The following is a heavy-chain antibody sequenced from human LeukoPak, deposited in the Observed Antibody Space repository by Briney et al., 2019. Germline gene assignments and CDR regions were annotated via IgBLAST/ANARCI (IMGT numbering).Heavy chain of an antibody. J-gene: IGHJ6*03. V-gene: IGHV1-69*13. CDR3: ARGGIGDLGWNYDYYYYYMDV. CDR1: GGTFSSYA. D-gene: IGHD1-7*01. Sequence: GASVKVSCKASGGTFSSYAISWVRQAPGQGLEWMGGIIPIFGTANYAQKFQGRVTITADESTSTAYMELSSLRSEDTAVYYCARGGIGDLGWNYDYYYYYMDVWGKGTTVTVSS. CDR2: IIPIFGTA.